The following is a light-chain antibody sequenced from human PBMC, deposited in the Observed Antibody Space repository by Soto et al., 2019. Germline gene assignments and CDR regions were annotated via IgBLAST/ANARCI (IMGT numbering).Light chain of an antibody. CDR3: QQRTTWPT. CDR1: QSVTSS. V-gene: IGKV3-11*01. Sequence: EIVLTQSPATLSLSPGDTATLSCRASQSVTSSLAWFQQKPGQAPRLLIYDVSRRATAIPARFSGSGSGTDFTLTISSLEPEDFAVYSCQQRTTWPTFGGGTKVEIK. CDR2: DVS. J-gene: IGKJ4*01.